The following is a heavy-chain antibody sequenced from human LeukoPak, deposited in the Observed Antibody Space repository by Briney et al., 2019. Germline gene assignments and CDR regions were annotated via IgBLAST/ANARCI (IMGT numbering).Heavy chain of an antibody. J-gene: IGHJ4*02. CDR3: ARDDFWSGYFLY. D-gene: IGHD3-3*01. CDR2: ICTSGST. V-gene: IGHV4-61*02. CDR1: GGSISSGSYY. Sequence: SQTLSLTCTVSGGSISSGSYYWSWIRQPAEKGLEWIGRICTSGSTNYNPSLKSRVTISVDTSKNQFSLKLSSVTAADTAVYYCARDDFWSGYFLYWGQGTLVTVSS.